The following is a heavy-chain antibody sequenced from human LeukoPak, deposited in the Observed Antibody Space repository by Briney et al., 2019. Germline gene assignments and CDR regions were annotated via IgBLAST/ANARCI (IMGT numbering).Heavy chain of an antibody. D-gene: IGHD3-10*01. V-gene: IGHV1-18*04. CDR3: ARAGWFGELFDYYYGMDV. CDR2: ISAYNGNT. Sequence: ASVKVSCKASGYTFTSYGISWVRQAPGQGLERMGWISAYNGNTNYAQKLQGRVTMTTDTSTSTAYMELRSLRSDDTAVYYCARAGWFGELFDYYYGMDVWGKGTTVTVSS. J-gene: IGHJ6*04. CDR1: GYTFTSYG.